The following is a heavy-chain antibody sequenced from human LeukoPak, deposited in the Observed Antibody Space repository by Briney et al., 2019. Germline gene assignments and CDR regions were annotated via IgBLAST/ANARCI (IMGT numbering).Heavy chain of an antibody. D-gene: IGHD2-2*01. J-gene: IGHJ4*02. CDR3: ARDTGISSTSPGY. V-gene: IGHV3-33*01. CDR1: GFTFSSYG. Sequence: GGSLRLSCAASGFTFSSYGMHWVRQAPGKGLEWVAVIWYDGSNKYYADSVKGRFTISRDNSKNTLYLQMNSLRAEDTAVYYCARDTGISSTSPGYWGQGTLVTVSS. CDR2: IWYDGSNK.